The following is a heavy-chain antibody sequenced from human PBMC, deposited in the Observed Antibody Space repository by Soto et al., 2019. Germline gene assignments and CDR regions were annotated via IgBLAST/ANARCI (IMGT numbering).Heavy chain of an antibody. D-gene: IGHD3-10*01. V-gene: IGHV4-39*01. J-gene: IGHJ5*02. CDR1: VGSVNSTSYY. CDR2: IYYSGST. Sequence: PSESLSLNCTVSVGSVNSTSYYWGWILQPPGKGLEWIGSIYYSGSTYYNPSLKSRVTISVDTSKNQFSLKLSSVIAADTAVYYCATTDGSGSPYNWFDPWGQGTLVTVSS. CDR3: ATTDGSGSPYNWFDP.